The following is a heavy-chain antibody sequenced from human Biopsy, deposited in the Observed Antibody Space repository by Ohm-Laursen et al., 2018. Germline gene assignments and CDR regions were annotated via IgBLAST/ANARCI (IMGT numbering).Heavy chain of an antibody. Sequence: EATVKISCKPSGYTLNELSMHWVRQVPGKGLEWMGGFAPENGKTVYAQNFQARVSLTEDTSTDTAYMELRSLRSEDTAVYYCAADINIWNVNYWGQGTQVTVSS. CDR1: GYTLNELS. J-gene: IGHJ4*02. V-gene: IGHV1-24*01. CDR3: AADINIWNVNY. CDR2: FAPENGKT. D-gene: IGHD1-20*01.